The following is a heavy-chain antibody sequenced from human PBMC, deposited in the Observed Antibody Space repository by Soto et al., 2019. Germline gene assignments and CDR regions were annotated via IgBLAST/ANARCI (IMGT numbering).Heavy chain of an antibody. J-gene: IGHJ6*02. CDR2: IKQDGSEK. CDR3: ARSGDYYDSSGYYLLVYYYGMDV. D-gene: IGHD3-22*01. CDR1: GFAFSSYW. Sequence: LRLSCAASGFAFSSYWMSWVRQAPGKWLEWVANIKQDGSEKYYVDSVKGRFTISRDNAKNSLYLQMNSLRAEDTAVYYCARSGDYYDSSGYYLLVYYYGMDVWGQGTTVTVSS. V-gene: IGHV3-7*01.